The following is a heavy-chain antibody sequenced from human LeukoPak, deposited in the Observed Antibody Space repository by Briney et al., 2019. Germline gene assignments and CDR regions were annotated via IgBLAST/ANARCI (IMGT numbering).Heavy chain of an antibody. CDR3: ARYSRESCIGGNCNSYFFDY. J-gene: IGHJ4*02. CDR2: MNPNSGNT. D-gene: IGHD2-15*01. Sequence: GASVKASCKASGYTFSNYGVNWVRQAAGQGLEWMGWMNPNSGNTGYAEKFQGRVTMTRDTSISTAYMQLNSLTSDDTAVYYCARYSRESCIGGNCNSYFFDYWGQGTLVTVSS. CDR1: GYTFSNYG. V-gene: IGHV1-8*01.